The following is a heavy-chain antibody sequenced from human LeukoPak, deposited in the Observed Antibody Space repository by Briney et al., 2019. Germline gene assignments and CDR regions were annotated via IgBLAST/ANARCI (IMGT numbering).Heavy chain of an antibody. CDR3: AKEGVLTGYPSLYYFDS. Sequence: GGSLRLSCAASGFTFSTYVMSWVRQAPGKGLEWVSAISGSGDSTYYADSVKGRFTISRDTSKNTLYLQMNSLRAEDTAVYYCAKEGVLTGYPSLYYFDSWGQGTLVTVSS. J-gene: IGHJ4*02. V-gene: IGHV3-23*01. D-gene: IGHD3-9*01. CDR2: ISGSGDST. CDR1: GFTFSTYV.